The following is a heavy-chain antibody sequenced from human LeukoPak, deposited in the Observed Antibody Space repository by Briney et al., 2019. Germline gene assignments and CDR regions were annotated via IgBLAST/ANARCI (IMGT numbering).Heavy chain of an antibody. CDR1: GFTFSSYA. Sequence: PGGALRLSCAASGFTFSSYAMRWVRQAPGKGLEWVSAISGSGGSTYYADSVKGRFTISRDNSKNTLYLQMNSLRAKYTGVYYFAKASGYLHTLDIWAQGPMVTVSS. D-gene: IGHD5-12*01. V-gene: IGHV3-23*01. J-gene: IGHJ3*02. CDR2: ISGSGGST. CDR3: AKASGYLHTLDI.